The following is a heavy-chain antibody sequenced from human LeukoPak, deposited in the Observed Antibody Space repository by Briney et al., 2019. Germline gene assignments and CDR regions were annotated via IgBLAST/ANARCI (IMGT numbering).Heavy chain of an antibody. Sequence: GGSPRLSCAASGFTFSSYAMSWVRQAPGKGLEWVSAMSGSGRSTYYADSVKGRFTISRDNSKNTVYLQMNSLRAEDTAEYYCAKDMGEDGSYFLDYWGQGTLVTVSS. D-gene: IGHD1-26*01. CDR1: GFTFSSYA. CDR3: AKDMGEDGSYFLDY. CDR2: MSGSGRST. J-gene: IGHJ4*02. V-gene: IGHV3-23*01.